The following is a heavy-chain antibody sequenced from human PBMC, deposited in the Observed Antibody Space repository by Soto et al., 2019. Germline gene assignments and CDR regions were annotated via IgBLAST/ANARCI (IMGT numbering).Heavy chain of an antibody. J-gene: IGHJ5*02. CDR2: IVPLFGTA. V-gene: IGHV1-69*12. Sequence: QVQLVQSGAEVKEPGSSVNVSCKTSGGTFGNTAVTWVRQVPGQGLEWIGGIVPLFGTANYAQKFRGRVMITADASTSTAYMDLRSLRSDDTAIYYCARDGDPGYSFWSGPLGGGRFDPWGQGTLVTVSS. D-gene: IGHD3-3*01. CDR3: ARDGDPGYSFWSGPLGGGRFDP. CDR1: GGTFGNTA.